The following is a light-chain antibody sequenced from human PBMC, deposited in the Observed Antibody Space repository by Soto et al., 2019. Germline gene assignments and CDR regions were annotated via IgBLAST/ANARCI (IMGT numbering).Light chain of an antibody. V-gene: IGKV1-33*01. CDR1: QDISNY. CDR2: DAS. J-gene: IGKJ4*01. CDR3: QQYDNLPRT. Sequence: DIQMTQSPSSLSASVGDRVTITCQASQDISNYLNCYQQKPGKAPKLLIYDASNLETGVTSRFSGSGSGTDFTFTISSLQPEDIATYYCQQYDNLPRTFGGGTKVEIK.